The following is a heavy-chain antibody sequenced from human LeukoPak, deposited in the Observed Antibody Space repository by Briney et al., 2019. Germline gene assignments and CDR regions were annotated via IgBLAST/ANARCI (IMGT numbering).Heavy chain of an antibody. Sequence: SETLSLTCAVSGYSISSDYYWGWIRQPPGKGLEWIGSMYHSGTSYYNPSLKSRVTVSLDTSKNQFSLRLSSMTAADTAVYYCARQVIGSHYHDYWGQGTLVTVS. CDR2: MYHSGTS. CDR3: ARQVIGSHYHDY. CDR1: GYSISSDYY. J-gene: IGHJ4*02. D-gene: IGHD1-26*01. V-gene: IGHV4-38-2*01.